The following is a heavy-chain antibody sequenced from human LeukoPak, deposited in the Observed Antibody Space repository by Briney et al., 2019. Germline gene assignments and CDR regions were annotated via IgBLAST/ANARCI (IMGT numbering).Heavy chain of an antibody. Sequence: SETLSLTCAVYGGSFSGYYWSWIRQPPGKELEWIGEINHSGSTNYNPSLKSRVTISVDTSKNQFSLKLSSVTAADTAVYYCARLHALRFLEWLPKHYFDYWGQGTLVTVSS. CDR3: ARLHALRFLEWLPKHYFDY. J-gene: IGHJ4*02. CDR2: INHSGST. D-gene: IGHD3-3*01. V-gene: IGHV4-34*01. CDR1: GGSFSGYY.